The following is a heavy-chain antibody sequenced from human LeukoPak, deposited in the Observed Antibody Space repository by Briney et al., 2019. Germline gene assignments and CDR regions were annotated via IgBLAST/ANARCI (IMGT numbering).Heavy chain of an antibody. J-gene: IGHJ6*03. CDR3: ARGGITIFGVAPMDV. CDR1: GYSFTSYW. D-gene: IGHD3-3*01. CDR2: IYPGDSDT. V-gene: IGHV5-51*01. Sequence: GESLKISCKGSGYSFTSYWIGWVRQMPGKGLEWMGIIYPGDSDTRYSPSFQGQVTISADKSISTAYLQWSSLKASDTAMYYCARGGITIFGVAPMDVWGKGTTVTVSS.